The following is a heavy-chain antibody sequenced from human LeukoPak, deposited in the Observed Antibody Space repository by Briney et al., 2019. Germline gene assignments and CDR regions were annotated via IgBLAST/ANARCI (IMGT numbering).Heavy chain of an antibody. CDR1: GGSISSGSYY. Sequence: PSETLSLTCTVSGGSISSGSYYWRWIRQPAGKRLEWIGHIYRSGSTNYNPSLKSRVTISVDTSKNQFSLKLSSVTAADTAVYYCARVYYSNSYDYWYFDLWGRGTLVTVSS. CDR2: IYRSGST. J-gene: IGHJ2*01. CDR3: ARVYYSNSYDYWYFDL. V-gene: IGHV4-61*09. D-gene: IGHD6-13*01.